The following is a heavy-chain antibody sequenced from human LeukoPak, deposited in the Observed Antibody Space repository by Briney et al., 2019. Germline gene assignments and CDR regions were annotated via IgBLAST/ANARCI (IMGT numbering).Heavy chain of an antibody. J-gene: IGHJ5*02. Sequence: SHTLSLTCTVSGGSIGSGTYYWSWIPQPAGKGLAPLARIYCSGITTYHPSRKSRVTISVDKSKNQFSLKLSSVTAADTAVYYCARESRTVEMPTSIHGHWLDPWGQGTLVTVSS. CDR3: ARESRTVEMPTSIHGHWLDP. CDR1: GGSIGSGTYY. V-gene: IGHV4-61*02. D-gene: IGHD5-24*01. CDR2: IYCSGIT.